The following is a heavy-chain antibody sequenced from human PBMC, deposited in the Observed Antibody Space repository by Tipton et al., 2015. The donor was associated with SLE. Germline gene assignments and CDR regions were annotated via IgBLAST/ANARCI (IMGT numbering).Heavy chain of an antibody. CDR1: GVSISTYF. D-gene: IGHD3-22*01. CDR2: IYYSGST. Sequence: TLSLTCTVSGVSISTYFWSWIRQPPGKGLEWIGYIYYSGSTNYNPSLKSRSTMSVDTFKNQFFLRLNSVTAADTAVYYCARHDYDDNGYYMHYFDYWGQGTLVTVSS. CDR3: ARHDYDDNGYYMHYFDY. V-gene: IGHV4-59*08. J-gene: IGHJ4*02.